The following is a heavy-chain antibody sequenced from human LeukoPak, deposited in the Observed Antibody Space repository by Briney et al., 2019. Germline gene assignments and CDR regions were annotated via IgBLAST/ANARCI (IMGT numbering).Heavy chain of an antibody. J-gene: IGHJ4*02. Sequence: GGSLRLSCAASGFTVSSNYMSWVRQAPGKGLEWVSVIYSGGSTYYADSVKGRFTISRDNAKNTLFLQMNSLRAEDTAVYYCSRVRASFDYWGQGTLVTVAS. CDR3: SRVRASFDY. V-gene: IGHV3-53*01. CDR1: GFTVSSNY. D-gene: IGHD3-10*01. CDR2: IYSGGST.